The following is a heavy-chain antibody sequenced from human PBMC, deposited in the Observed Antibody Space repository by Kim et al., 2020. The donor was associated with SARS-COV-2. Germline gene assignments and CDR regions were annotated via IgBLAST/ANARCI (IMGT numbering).Heavy chain of an antibody. J-gene: IGHJ4*02. CDR3: ARDLITFGGVIALRGDY. CDR1: GFTFSSYA. CDR2: ISYDGSNK. V-gene: IGHV3-30*04. Sequence: GGSLRLSCAASGFTFSSYAMHWVRQAPGKGLEWVAVISYDGSNKYYADSVKGRFTISRDNSKNTLYLQMNSLRAEDTAVYYCARDLITFGGVIALRGDYWGQGTLVTVSS. D-gene: IGHD3-16*02.